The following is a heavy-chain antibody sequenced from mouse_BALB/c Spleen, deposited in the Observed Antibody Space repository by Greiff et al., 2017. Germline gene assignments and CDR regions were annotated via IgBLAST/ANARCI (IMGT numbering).Heavy chain of an antibody. V-gene: IGHV1-55*01. CDR3: TRRATTDAY. D-gene: IGHD1-1*01. CDR2: IYPGSGST. J-gene: IGHJ3*01. CDR1: GYTFTSYW. Sequence: VQLQQSGPELVKPGASVKMSCKASGYTFTSYWMHWVKQRPGQGLEWIGNIYPGSGSTNYDEKFKSKATLTVDTSSSTAYMQLSSLTSEDSAVYYCTRRATTDAYWGQGTLVTVSA.